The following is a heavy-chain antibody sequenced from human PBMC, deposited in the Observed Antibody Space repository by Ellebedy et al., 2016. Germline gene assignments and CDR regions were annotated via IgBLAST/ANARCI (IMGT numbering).Heavy chain of an antibody. CDR1: GFTFSSYA. D-gene: IGHD1-26*01. V-gene: IGHV3-23*01. Sequence: GESLKISCAASGFTFSSYAMTWVRQVPGGGLEWVSAISGGGGSTYYADSVKGRFTISRDNSKNALYLQMNSLRVDDTAVYYCATYKWELLRNAFDIWGQGTLVTVSS. CDR2: ISGGGGST. CDR3: ATYKWELLRNAFDI. J-gene: IGHJ3*02.